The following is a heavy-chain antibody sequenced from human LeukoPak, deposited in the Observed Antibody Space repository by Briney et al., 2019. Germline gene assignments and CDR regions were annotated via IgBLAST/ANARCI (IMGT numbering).Heavy chain of an antibody. CDR1: GFTFSSYA. J-gene: IGHJ4*02. CDR2: ISGSGGST. D-gene: IGHD4-17*01. CDR3: AKGRAYTVTTHYFDY. Sequence: GGSLRLSCAASGFTFSSYAMSWVRQAPGKGLEWVSAISGSGGSTYYADSVKGRFTISRDNSKNTLYLQMNSLRAEDTAVYYCAKGRAYTVTTHYFDYWGQGTLVTVSS. V-gene: IGHV3-23*01.